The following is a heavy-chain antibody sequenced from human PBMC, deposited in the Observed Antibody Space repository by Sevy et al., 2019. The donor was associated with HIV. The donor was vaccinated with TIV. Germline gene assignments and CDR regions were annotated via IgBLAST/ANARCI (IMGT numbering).Heavy chain of an antibody. D-gene: IGHD6-13*01. CDR1: GFTFSNYG. CDR2: IRYDGSDK. CDR3: AKDLAGPGSRYFDY. Sequence: GGSLRLSCAASGFTFSNYGMHWVRQVPGKGLEWVTFIRYDGSDKYYAASVKGRFTISRDDSKNTLYLQMDSLRAEDTAIYYCAKDLAGPGSRYFDYWGQGTLVTVS. V-gene: IGHV3-30*02. J-gene: IGHJ4*02.